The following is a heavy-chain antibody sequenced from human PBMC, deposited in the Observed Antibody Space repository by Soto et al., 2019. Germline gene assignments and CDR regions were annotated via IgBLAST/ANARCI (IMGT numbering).Heavy chain of an antibody. V-gene: IGHV1-24*01. CDR3: ATSHLLLGAFDI. CDR1: GNTLTELS. J-gene: IGHJ3*02. CDR2: FDPEDGET. D-gene: IGHD2-2*01. Sequence: ASVKVSCKISGNTLTELSMHWVRQAPGKGLEWMGGFDPEDGETLYAQKFQGRVTMTEDTSTDTAYMELSSLRSEDTAVYYCATSHLLLGAFDIWGQGTVVTVSS.